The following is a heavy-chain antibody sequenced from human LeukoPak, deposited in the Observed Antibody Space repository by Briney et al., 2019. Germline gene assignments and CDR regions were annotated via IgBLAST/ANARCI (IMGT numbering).Heavy chain of an antibody. CDR1: GYTFTSYY. Sequence: ASVKVSCKASGYTFTSYYMHWVRQAPGQGLEWMGIINPSGGSTSYAPKFQGRVTMTRDTSTSTVYMELSSLRSEDTAVYYCAREAYSSGWQSRDAFDPWGQGTLVTVSS. V-gene: IGHV1-46*01. CDR3: AREAYSSGWQSRDAFDP. CDR2: INPSGGST. D-gene: IGHD6-19*01. J-gene: IGHJ5*02.